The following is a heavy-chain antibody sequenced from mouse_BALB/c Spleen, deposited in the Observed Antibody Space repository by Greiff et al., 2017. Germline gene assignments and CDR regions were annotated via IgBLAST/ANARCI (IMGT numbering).Heavy chain of an antibody. D-gene: IGHD2-14*01. J-gene: IGHJ4*01. Sequence: VNLVESGAELMKPGASVKISCKATGYTFSSYWIEWVKQRPGHGLEWIGEILPGSGSTNYNEKFKGKATFTADTSSNTAYMQLSSLTSEDSAVYYCARDYRYDGYAMDYWGQGTSVTVSS. CDR2: ILPGSGST. CDR3: ARDYRYDGYAMDY. CDR1: GYTFSSYW. V-gene: IGHV1-9*01.